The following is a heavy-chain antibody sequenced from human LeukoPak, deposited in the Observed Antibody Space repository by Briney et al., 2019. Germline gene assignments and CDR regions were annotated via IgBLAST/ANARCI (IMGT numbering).Heavy chain of an antibody. CDR2: ISYDGSNK. V-gene: IGHV3-30-3*01. Sequence: PGGSLRLSCAASGFTFSNAWMSWVRQAPGKGLEWVALISYDGSNKYSADSVKGRFTISRDNSKNTMYLQMNSLRVEDTALYYCARGGLYGSGSPPFDYWGQGTLVTVSS. J-gene: IGHJ4*02. CDR1: GFTFSNAW. D-gene: IGHD3-10*01. CDR3: ARGGLYGSGSPPFDY.